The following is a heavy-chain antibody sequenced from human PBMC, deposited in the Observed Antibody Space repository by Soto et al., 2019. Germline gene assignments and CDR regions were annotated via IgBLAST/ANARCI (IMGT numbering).Heavy chain of an antibody. CDR2: ISSSSSYI. CDR1: GFTFSSYS. V-gene: IGHV3-21*01. D-gene: IGHD3-9*01. CDR3: ARDMYYDILTGPVYGMDV. Sequence: PGGSLRLSCAASGFTFSSYSMNWVRQAPGKGLEWVSSISSSSSYIYYADSVKGRFTISRDNAKNSLYLQMNSLRAEDTAVYYCARDMYYDILTGPVYGMDVWGQGTTVTVSS. J-gene: IGHJ6*02.